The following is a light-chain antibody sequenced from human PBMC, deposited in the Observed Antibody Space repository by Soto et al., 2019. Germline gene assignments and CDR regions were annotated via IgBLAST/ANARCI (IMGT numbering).Light chain of an antibody. Sequence: DIQMTQSPSFLSASVGDRVTITCRASQSIGKHLNWYKQKPGKAPKFLIYGASTLQNGVPSRFTGSGSGTDFTLTVNSLQAEDVATDYGQQSYTSPTTFGQGTRLEIK. CDR2: GAS. J-gene: IGKJ5*01. V-gene: IGKV1-39*01. CDR1: QSIGKH. CDR3: QQSYTSPTT.